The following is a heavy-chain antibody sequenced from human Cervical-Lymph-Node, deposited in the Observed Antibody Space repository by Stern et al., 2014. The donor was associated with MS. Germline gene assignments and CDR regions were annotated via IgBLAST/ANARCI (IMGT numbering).Heavy chain of an antibody. Sequence: VQLVESGGGVVQPGRSLRLSCAASGFTFSSYGMHWVRQAPGKGLEWVAVISYDGSNKYYADSVKGRFTISRDNSKNTLYLQMNSLRAEDTAVYYCARRLGYCSGGSCRHYYYGMDVWGQGTTVPVSS. V-gene: IGHV3-30*03. D-gene: IGHD2-15*01. CDR3: ARRLGYCSGGSCRHYYYGMDV. J-gene: IGHJ6*02. CDR2: ISYDGSNK. CDR1: GFTFSSYG.